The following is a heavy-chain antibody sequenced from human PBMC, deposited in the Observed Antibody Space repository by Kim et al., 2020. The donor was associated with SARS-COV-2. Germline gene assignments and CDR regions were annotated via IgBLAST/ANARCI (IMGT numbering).Heavy chain of an antibody. CDR3: AKLGWLRSNFDY. J-gene: IGHJ4*02. CDR1: GFTFSSYA. V-gene: IGHV3-23*01. Sequence: GGSLRLSCAASGFTFSSYAMSWVRQALGKGLEWVSAISGSGGSTYYADSVKGRFTISRDNSKNTLYLQMNSLRAEDTAVYYCAKLGWLRSNFDYWGQGTLVTVSS. D-gene: IGHD5-12*01. CDR2: ISGSGGST.